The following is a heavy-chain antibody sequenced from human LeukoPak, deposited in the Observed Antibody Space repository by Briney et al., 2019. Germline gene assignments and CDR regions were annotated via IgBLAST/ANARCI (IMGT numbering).Heavy chain of an antibody. J-gene: IGHJ4*02. CDR1: DYIFSGHF. CDR2: MNPNSGNT. D-gene: IGHD5-24*01. V-gene: IGHV1-8*02. CDR3: ARLQLRGHLGY. Sequence: ASVKVSCKASDYIFSGHFIHWVRQASGQGLEWMGWMNPNSGNTGSAQKFQGRVTMTRNTSMSTAYMELRSLRSDDTAVNYCARLQLRGHLGYWGQGTLVTVSS.